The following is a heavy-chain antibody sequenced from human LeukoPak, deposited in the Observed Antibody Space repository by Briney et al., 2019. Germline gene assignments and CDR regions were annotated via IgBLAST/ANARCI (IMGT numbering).Heavy chain of an antibody. CDR2: IYSGGST. D-gene: IGHD2-21*01. Sequence: PGGSLRLSCAASGFTFSSYSMNWVRQAPGKGLEWVSVIYSGGSTYYADSVKGRFTISRDNSKNTLYLQMNSLRAEDTAVYYCARSQGFPLYFDYWGQGTLVTVSS. V-gene: IGHV3-53*01. CDR3: ARSQGFPLYFDY. J-gene: IGHJ4*02. CDR1: GFTFSSYS.